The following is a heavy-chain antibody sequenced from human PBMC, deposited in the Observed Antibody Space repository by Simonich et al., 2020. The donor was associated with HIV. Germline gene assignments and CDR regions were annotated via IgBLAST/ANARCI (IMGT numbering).Heavy chain of an antibody. CDR2: MNPNSGNP. V-gene: IGHV1-8*01. Sequence: QVQLVQSGAEVQKPGASVKVSCKASGYTFTTYDINWVRQATGQGLEWMGGMNPNSGNPGYAQKFQGRVTMTRNTSINTAYMEMSSLRSEDTAVYYCARVRGLQTPDAFDIWGQGTMVTVSS. CDR3: ARVRGLQTPDAFDI. J-gene: IGHJ3*02. D-gene: IGHD4-4*01. CDR1: GYTFTTYD.